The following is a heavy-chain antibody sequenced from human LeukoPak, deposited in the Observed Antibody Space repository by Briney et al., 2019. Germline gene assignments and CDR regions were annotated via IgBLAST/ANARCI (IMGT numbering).Heavy chain of an antibody. CDR2: ISGSGGST. CDR1: GFTFSSYA. Sequence: PGGSLRLSCAASGFTFSSYAVSWVRQAPGKGLEWDSGISGSGGSTYYADSVKGRFTISRDNSKNTLYLQMNSLRAEDTAVYYCARGYSSGWSFFDYWGQGSLVTVSS. J-gene: IGHJ4*02. V-gene: IGHV3-23*01. CDR3: ARGYSSGWSFFDY. D-gene: IGHD6-19*01.